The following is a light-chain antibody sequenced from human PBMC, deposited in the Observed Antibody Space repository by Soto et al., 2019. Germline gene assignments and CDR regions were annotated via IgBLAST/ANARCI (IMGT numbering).Light chain of an antibody. J-gene: IGLJ1*01. CDR1: SSNIGVSS. V-gene: IGLV1-51*01. CDR3: GSWDSSLSAYV. Sequence: QSVMTQAPSVSAAPGDKVTICCSGSSSNIGVSSRSCYQRLPCTAPRLLIYTDNKRPSGVHDRFSVSKSGTSATLGITGFQTGDEADYSCGSWDSSLSAYVVGTGTKVTVL. CDR2: TDN.